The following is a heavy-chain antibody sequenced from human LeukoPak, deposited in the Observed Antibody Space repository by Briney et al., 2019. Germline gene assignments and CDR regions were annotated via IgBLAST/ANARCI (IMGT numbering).Heavy chain of an antibody. D-gene: IGHD3-16*01. CDR1: GGSFSGDY. CDR3: ARVKVHDYVWGSYALFDY. V-gene: IGHV4-34*01. J-gene: IGHJ4*02. CDR2: INHSGST. Sequence: PSETLSLTCAVYGGSFSGDYWSWIRQPPGKGLEWIGEINHSGSTNYRSSLKSRVTISVHTSKNQFSLKLSSVTAADTAVYYCARVKVHDYVWGSYALFDYWGQGTLVTVSS.